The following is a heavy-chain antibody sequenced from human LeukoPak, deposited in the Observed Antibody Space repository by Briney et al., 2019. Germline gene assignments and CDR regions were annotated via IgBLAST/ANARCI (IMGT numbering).Heavy chain of an antibody. V-gene: IGHV3-23*01. CDR1: GLTLSNYG. CDR2: ISDSGGST. Sequence: RPGGSLGLSCAVSGLTLSNYGMSWVRQAPGKGLEWVAGISDSGGSTNYADSVKGRFTISRDNPKNTLYLQMNSLRAEDTAVYFCAKRGVVIRVILVGFHKEAYYFDSWGQGALVTVSS. CDR3: AKRGVVIRVILVGFHKEAYYFDS. D-gene: IGHD3-22*01. J-gene: IGHJ4*02.